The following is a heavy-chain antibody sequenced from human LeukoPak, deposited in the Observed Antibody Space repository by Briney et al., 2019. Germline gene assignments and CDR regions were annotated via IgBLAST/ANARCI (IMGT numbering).Heavy chain of an antibody. V-gene: IGHV3-53*01. Sequence: GGSLRLSCAASGFTVSSNYMSWVRQAPGKGLEWVSVIYSGGSTYYADSVKGRFTISRDNSKNTLYLQMNSLRAEDTAVYYCAKGGFTIFGVVSYAFDIWGQGTMVTVSS. D-gene: IGHD3-3*01. J-gene: IGHJ3*02. CDR3: AKGGFTIFGVVSYAFDI. CDR1: GFTVSSNY. CDR2: IYSGGST.